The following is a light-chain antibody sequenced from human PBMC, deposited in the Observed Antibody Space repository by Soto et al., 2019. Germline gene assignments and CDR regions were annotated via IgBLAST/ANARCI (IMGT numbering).Light chain of an antibody. CDR1: SGHSSYA. CDR2: LNSDGSH. V-gene: IGLV4-69*01. CDR3: QTWGTGIHYV. J-gene: IGLJ1*01. Sequence: QLVLTQSPSASASLGASVKLTCTLSSGHSSYAIAWHQQQPEKGPRYLMKLNSDGSHSKGDGIPDRFSGSSSGAERYLTISSLQSEAEADYYCQTWGTGIHYVFGTGTKVTVL.